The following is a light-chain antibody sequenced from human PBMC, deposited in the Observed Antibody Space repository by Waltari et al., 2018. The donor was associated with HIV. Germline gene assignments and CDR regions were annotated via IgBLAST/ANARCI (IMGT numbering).Light chain of an antibody. Sequence: QSALTQPPAASGSPGQSVTISCTGTSNDIGPYNYVSWYQQHPDKAPRLLIYEVNKRPSGVPGRFSGSNSGNTASLTVSGLQAEDEADYYCSSYAGSGNLLLFGGGTKVTVL. CDR2: EVN. CDR1: SNDIGPYNY. CDR3: SSYAGSGNLLL. V-gene: IGLV2-8*01. J-gene: IGLJ6*01.